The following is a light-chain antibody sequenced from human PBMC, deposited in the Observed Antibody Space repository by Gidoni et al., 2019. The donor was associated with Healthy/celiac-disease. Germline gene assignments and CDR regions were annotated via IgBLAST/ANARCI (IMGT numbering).Light chain of an antibody. Sequence: QSALTQPASVSGSPGQSITISCTGTSRDVGGYNYVSWYQQHPGKAPKLMIYEVSNRPSGVPDRFSGSKSGNTASLTISGLQAEDEADYYCSSYTSSSTPYVFGTGTKVTVL. V-gene: IGLV2-14*01. CDR3: SSYTSSSTPYV. CDR1: SRDVGGYNY. CDR2: EVS. J-gene: IGLJ1*01.